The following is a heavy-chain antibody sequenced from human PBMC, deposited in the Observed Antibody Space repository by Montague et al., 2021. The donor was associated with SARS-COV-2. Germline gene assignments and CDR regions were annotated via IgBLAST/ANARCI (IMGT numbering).Heavy chain of an antibody. V-gene: IGHV3-23*01. CDR3: AKDPGAYSSSWYPGWFDP. Sequence: SLRLSYAASGFTFSSYAMSWVRQAPGKGLEWVSAISGSDGSTYYADSVKGRFTISRDNSKNTLYLQMNSLRAEDTAVYYCAKDPGAYSSSWYPGWFDPWGQGTLVTVSS. D-gene: IGHD6-13*01. CDR2: ISGSDGST. CDR1: GFTFSSYA. J-gene: IGHJ5*02.